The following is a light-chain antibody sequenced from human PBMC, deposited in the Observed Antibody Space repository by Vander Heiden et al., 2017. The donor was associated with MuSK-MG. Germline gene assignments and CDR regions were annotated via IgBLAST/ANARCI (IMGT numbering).Light chain of an antibody. J-gene: IGKJ2*01. Sequence: DIQMTQSPSTLSGSVGGRVTLPRRASQSISSWLAWYQQKPGKAPKLLIYKASSLESGVPSRFSGSGSGTEFTLTISSLQPDDFAAYYCQQYFIYPYTFGQGTKVEIK. CDR2: KAS. CDR1: QSISSW. V-gene: IGKV1-5*03. CDR3: QQYFIYPYT.